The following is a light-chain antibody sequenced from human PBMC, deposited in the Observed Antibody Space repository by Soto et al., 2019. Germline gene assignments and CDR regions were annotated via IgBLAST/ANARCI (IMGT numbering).Light chain of an antibody. CDR3: QQYMSSVT. J-gene: IGKJ1*01. V-gene: IGKV3-20*01. CDR2: GAS. CDR1: QSVDTTF. Sequence: EIVLTQSPGSLSLSPGQRATLSCRASQSVDTTFFAWYQKKPGQAPRLLIQGASKRATGIPDRFSGSGSGTDFTLIISRLEAEEFAVYYCQQYMSSVTFGQGTKVEIK.